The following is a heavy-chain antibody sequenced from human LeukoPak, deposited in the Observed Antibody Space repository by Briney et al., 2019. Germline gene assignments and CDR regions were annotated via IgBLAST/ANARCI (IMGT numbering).Heavy chain of an antibody. CDR3: ASLMVPGYFYWYFDL. D-gene: IGHD3-9*01. CDR2: IKQDGSEK. V-gene: IGHV3-7*01. Sequence: GGSPRLSCAASGFTFSSYWMSWVRQAPGKGLEWVANIKQDGSEKYYVDSVKGRFTISRDNAKNSLYLQMNSLRAEDTAAYYCASLMVPGYFYWYFDLWGRGTLVTVSS. CDR1: GFTFSSYW. J-gene: IGHJ2*01.